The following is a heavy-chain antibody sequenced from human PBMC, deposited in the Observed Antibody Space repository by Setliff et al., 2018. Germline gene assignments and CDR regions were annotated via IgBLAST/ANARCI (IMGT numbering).Heavy chain of an antibody. J-gene: IGHJ4*02. CDR1: GYSISSGYY. D-gene: IGHD1-7*01. Sequence: SSETLSLTCAVSGYSISSGYYWGWIRQPPGKGLEWIGSIYHSGGTYYNPSLKSRVTISVDTSKNQFSLKLSSVTAADTAVYYCASVRDLELFDYWGQGTLVTVSS. CDR2: IYHSGGT. CDR3: ASVRDLELFDY. V-gene: IGHV4-38-2*01.